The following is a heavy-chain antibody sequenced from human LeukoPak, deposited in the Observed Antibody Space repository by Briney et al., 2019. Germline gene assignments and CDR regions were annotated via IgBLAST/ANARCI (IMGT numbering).Heavy chain of an antibody. CDR3: TRDWRSGSYVDGGNDY. CDR2: IRSKAYGGTT. Sequence: GGSLRLSCTASGFTFGDYAMSWVRQAPGKGLEWVGFIRSKAYGGTTEYAASVKGRFTISRDDSKSIAYLQMNSLKTEDTAVYYCTRDWRSGSYVDGGNDYWGQGTLVTVSS. CDR1: GFTFGDYA. V-gene: IGHV3-49*04. D-gene: IGHD1-26*01. J-gene: IGHJ4*02.